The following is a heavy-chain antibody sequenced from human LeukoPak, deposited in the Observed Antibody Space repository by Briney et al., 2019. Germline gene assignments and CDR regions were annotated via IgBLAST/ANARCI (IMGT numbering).Heavy chain of an antibody. D-gene: IGHD3-22*01. V-gene: IGHV1-18*01. CDR2: ISAYNGNT. Sequence: ASVTVSCKASGYTFTSYGISWVRQAPGQGLEWMGWISAYNGNTNYAQKLQGRVTMTTDTSTSTAYMELRSLRSDDTAVYYCARLIMPYYYDSSGYDYWGQGTLVTVSS. CDR3: ARLIMPYYYDSSGYDY. J-gene: IGHJ4*02. CDR1: GYTFTSYG.